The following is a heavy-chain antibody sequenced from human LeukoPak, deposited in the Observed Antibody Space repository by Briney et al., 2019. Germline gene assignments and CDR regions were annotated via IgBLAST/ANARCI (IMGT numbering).Heavy chain of an antibody. V-gene: IGHV4-31*03. CDR3: ARDARGYSYGYRAYGMDV. J-gene: IGHJ6*02. Sequence: NPSETLSLTCTVSGGSISSGGYYWSWIRQHPGKGLEWIGYIYYSGSTYYNPSLKSRVTISVDTSKNQFSLKLSSVTAADTAVYYCARDARGYSYGYRAYGMDVWGQGTTVTVSS. D-gene: IGHD5-18*01. CDR2: IYYSGST. CDR1: GGSISSGGYY.